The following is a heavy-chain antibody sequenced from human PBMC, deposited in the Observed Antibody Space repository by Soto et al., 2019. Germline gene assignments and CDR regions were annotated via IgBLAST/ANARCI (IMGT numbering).Heavy chain of an antibody. CDR3: ARGGDGRPLDY. D-gene: IGHD1-26*01. CDR2: IIPIFTIT. Sequence: ASVKVSCKASGGTFSSYALSWVRQAPGQGLEWMGGIIPIFTITNYTQKFQGRLTITADTSTSTGYMELNSLTSDDTAVYYCARGGDGRPLDYWGQGTLVTVS. CDR1: GGTFSSYA. V-gene: IGHV1-69*10. J-gene: IGHJ4*02.